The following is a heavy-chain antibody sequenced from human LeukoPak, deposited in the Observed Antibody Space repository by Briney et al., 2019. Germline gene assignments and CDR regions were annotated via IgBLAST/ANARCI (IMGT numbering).Heavy chain of an antibody. CDR1: GGSISSSSYY. J-gene: IGHJ4*02. D-gene: IGHD3-10*01. CDR3: ARYVVYGSGFYYFDY. V-gene: IGHV4-39*01. CDR2: INYSGST. Sequence: SETLSLTCTVFGGSISSSSYYWSWIRQPPGKGLEWIATINYSGSTYYNPSLKSRVTISVDTSKNQFSLKLSSVTAADTTVYYCARYVVYGSGFYYFDYWGQGTLVTVSS.